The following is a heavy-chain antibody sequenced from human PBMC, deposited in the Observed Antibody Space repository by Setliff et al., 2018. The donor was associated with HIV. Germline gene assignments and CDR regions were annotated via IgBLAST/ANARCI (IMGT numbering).Heavy chain of an antibody. CDR1: GYSFSKYG. D-gene: IGHD3-3*01. CDR3: ARNMDMHYDFWSAYDY. CDR2: INVNNDAT. J-gene: IGHJ4*02. V-gene: IGHV1-18*01. Sequence: GASVKVSCKASGYSFSKYGISWVRQAPGQGLEWMGWINVNNDATNYAQKFQGRVSMTRDTSISTAYMELRSLTSDDTAVYYCARNMDMHYDFWSAYDYWGQGALVTVSS.